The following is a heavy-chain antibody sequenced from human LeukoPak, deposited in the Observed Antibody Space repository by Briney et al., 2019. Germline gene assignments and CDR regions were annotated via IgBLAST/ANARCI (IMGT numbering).Heavy chain of an antibody. Sequence: ASVTVSFKASGYTFTVYYMHWVRQAPGQGLEWMGWINPNSGGTNYAQKFQGRVTMTRDTSISTAYMELSRLRSDDTAVYYCASHSSGWYEYYFDYWGQGTLVTVSS. J-gene: IGHJ4*02. CDR1: GYTFTVYY. CDR3: ASHSSGWYEYYFDY. D-gene: IGHD6-19*01. CDR2: INPNSGGT. V-gene: IGHV1-2*02.